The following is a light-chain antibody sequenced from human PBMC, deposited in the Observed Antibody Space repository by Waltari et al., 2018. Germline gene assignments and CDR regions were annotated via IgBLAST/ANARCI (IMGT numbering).Light chain of an antibody. Sequence: SYELTQPPSVSLSPGQTSRITCSGDALPKKYASWYQHKSGQAPVKVIYEDSKRPSPIPERFSGSSSGTMATLIISGAQVEDEADYYCYSTDSSGNHRRVFGGGTKLTVL. CDR1: ALPKKY. CDR2: EDS. CDR3: YSTDSSGNHRRV. J-gene: IGLJ2*01. V-gene: IGLV3-10*01.